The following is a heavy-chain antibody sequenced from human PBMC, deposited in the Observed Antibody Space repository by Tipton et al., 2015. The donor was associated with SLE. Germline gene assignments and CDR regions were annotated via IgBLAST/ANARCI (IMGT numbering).Heavy chain of an antibody. Sequence: TLSLTCTVSGGSISSSSYYWGWIRQPPGKGLEWIGSIYYSGSTYYSPPLKSRLTIFADTSNNQFSLKLSSVTAADTAVYYCARVLPPDAFDIWGQGTMVTVSS. V-gene: IGHV4-39*01. CDR3: ARVLPPDAFDI. CDR2: IYYSGST. J-gene: IGHJ3*02. CDR1: GGSISSSSYY. D-gene: IGHD3-10*01.